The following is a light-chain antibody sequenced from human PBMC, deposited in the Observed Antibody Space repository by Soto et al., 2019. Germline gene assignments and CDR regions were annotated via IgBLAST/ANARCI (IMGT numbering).Light chain of an antibody. J-gene: IGLJ1*01. CDR1: SSNIGSNT. Sequence: QSVLTQPPSTSGTPGQRVTISCSGSSSNIGSNTVNWYQHRPGTAPKLLIYSNNQRPSGVPDRFSGSKSGTSASLAVSGLQSEDEADYYCAAWDGSLRGYVFGTGTKVTVL. CDR3: AAWDGSLRGYV. V-gene: IGLV1-44*01. CDR2: SNN.